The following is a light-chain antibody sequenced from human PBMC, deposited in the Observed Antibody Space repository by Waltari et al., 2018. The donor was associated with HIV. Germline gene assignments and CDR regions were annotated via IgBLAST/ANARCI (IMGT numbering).Light chain of an antibody. CDR1: SSDVGGYIA. J-gene: IGLJ2*01. Sequence: QSALTQPASVSGSPGQSISISCTGPSSDVGGYIAVSWYQHHPAKAPKLVILEVSNRPSGVSNRFSGSKSGNRASLTISGLQAEDEAYYYCSSYTSSDTVVFGGGTKVTVL. CDR3: SSYTSSDTVV. V-gene: IGLV2-14*01. CDR2: EVS.